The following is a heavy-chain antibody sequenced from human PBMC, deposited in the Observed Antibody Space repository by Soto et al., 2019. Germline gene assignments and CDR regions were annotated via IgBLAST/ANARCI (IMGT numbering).Heavy chain of an antibody. Sequence: QLQLQESGPGLVKPSETLSLTCTVSGGSISSSSYYWGWIRQPPGKGLEWIGSIYYSGSTYYNPSLKSRVTTSVDTSKNQFSLKLSSVTAADTAVYYCARRPRIAPADIGVFDYWGQGTLVTVSS. CDR2: IYYSGST. D-gene: IGHD6-13*01. V-gene: IGHV4-39*01. CDR3: ARRPRIAPADIGVFDY. CDR1: GGSISSSSYY. J-gene: IGHJ4*02.